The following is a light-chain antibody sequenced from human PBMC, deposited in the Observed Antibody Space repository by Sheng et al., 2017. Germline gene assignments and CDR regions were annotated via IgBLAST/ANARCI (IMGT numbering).Light chain of an antibody. CDR2: LNSDGSH. V-gene: IGLV4-69*01. CDR1: SGRSSYA. CDR3: QTWGTGLNWV. J-gene: IGLJ3*02. Sequence: QLVLTQSPSASASLGASVKLTCTLSSGRSSYAIAWHQQHPEKGPRFLMKLNSDGSHTKGDGMPDRFSGSSSGAERNLTISSLQSEDEADYYCQTWGTGLNWVFGGGTKLTVL.